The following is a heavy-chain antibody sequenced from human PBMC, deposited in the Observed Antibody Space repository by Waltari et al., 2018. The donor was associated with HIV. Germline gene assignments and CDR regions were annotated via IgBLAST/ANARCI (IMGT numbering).Heavy chain of an antibody. CDR3: ATVLVRTSWVITTAPFDY. Sequence: EVQLVESGGGLIQPGGSLRLACAASGFAVFNNSLSWVRQAPGKGLEWVSLIYSNATTYYADSVKGRFTISRDNSKNTLYLQMNSLRADDTAVYFCATVLVRTSWVITTAPFDYWGQGTLVTVSS. J-gene: IGHJ4*02. CDR2: IYSNATT. V-gene: IGHV3-53*01. D-gene: IGHD3-22*01. CDR1: GFAVFNNS.